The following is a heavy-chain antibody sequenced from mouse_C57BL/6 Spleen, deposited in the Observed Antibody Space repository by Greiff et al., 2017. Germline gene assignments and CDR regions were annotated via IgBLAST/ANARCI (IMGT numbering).Heavy chain of an antibody. CDR3: ARERVTTVVAPFAY. CDR1: GFSLTSYG. Sequence: QVQLKESGPGLVQPSQSLSITCTVSGFSLTSYGVHWVRQSPGKGLEWLGVIWSGGSTDHNAAFISRLSISKDNSKSQVFFKMNSLQADDTAIYYCARERVTTVVAPFAYWGKGALVTVSA. V-gene: IGHV2-2*01. CDR2: IWSGGST. J-gene: IGHJ3*01. D-gene: IGHD1-1*01.